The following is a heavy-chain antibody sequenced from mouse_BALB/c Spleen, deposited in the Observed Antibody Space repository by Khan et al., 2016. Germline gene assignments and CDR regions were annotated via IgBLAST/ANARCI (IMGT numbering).Heavy chain of an antibody. J-gene: IGHJ4*01. CDR1: GYTFTNYG. D-gene: IGHD2-14*01. CDR3: AAYDRDAMDY. CDR2: INTYTGAP. Sequence: QIQLVQSGPELKKPGETVKISCKASGYTFTNYGMNWVKQAPGKGLKWMGWINTYTGAPTYAADFKGRFAFSLETSSSTAYLQINILKNEETATYFCAAYDRDAMDYWGQGTSVTVSS. V-gene: IGHV9-3-1*01.